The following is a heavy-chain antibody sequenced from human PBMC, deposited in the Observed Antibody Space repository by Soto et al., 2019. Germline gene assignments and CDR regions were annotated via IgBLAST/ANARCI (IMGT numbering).Heavy chain of an antibody. CDR3: ARRGSGYYYGRDY. Sequence: GASVKVSCKASGYTFTNYAMHWVRQAPGQRLEWMGWINAGYGNTKYAQKFQGRVTITTDTSTSTAYMELSSLRSEDTAVYYCARRGSGYYYGRDYWGQGTLVTVSS. CDR1: GYTFTNYA. V-gene: IGHV1-3*01. CDR2: INAGYGNT. D-gene: IGHD3-22*01. J-gene: IGHJ4*02.